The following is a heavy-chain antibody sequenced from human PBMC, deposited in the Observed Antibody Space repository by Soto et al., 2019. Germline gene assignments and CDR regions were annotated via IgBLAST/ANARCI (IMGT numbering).Heavy chain of an antibody. D-gene: IGHD3-9*01. Sequence: SETLSLTCTVSGGSISSGGYYWSWIRQHPGKGLEWIGYIYYSGSTYYNPSLKSRVTISVDTSKNQFSLKLSSVTAADTAVYYCARVDDDILTGPGSGWFDPWGQGTLVTVSS. CDR2: IYYSGST. CDR3: ARVDDDILTGPGSGWFDP. CDR1: GGSISSGGYY. V-gene: IGHV4-31*03. J-gene: IGHJ5*02.